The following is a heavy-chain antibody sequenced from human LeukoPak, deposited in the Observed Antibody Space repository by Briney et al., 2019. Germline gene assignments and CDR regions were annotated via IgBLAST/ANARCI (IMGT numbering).Heavy chain of an antibody. CDR3: ARGIPFDP. V-gene: IGHV4-34*01. Sequence: SETLSLTCAVYGGSFSGYYWSWIRQPPGKGLEWIGEINHSGSTNYNPSLKSRVTISVDTSKNQFSLKLSSVTAADTAVYYCARGIPFDPWGQGALVTVSS. CDR2: INHSGST. J-gene: IGHJ5*02. CDR1: GGSFSGYY.